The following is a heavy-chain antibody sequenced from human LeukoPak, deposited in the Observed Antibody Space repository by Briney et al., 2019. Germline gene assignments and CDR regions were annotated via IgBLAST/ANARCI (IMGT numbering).Heavy chain of an antibody. CDR2: IKQDGSEK. Sequence: GGSLRLSCAASGFTFSSYWMSWVRQAPGKGLEWVANIKQDGSEKYYVDSVKGRFTISRDNAKNSLYLQMNSLRAEDMAVYYCARDRDSSGYYSPSYFDYWGQGTLVTVSS. V-gene: IGHV3-7*04. CDR1: GFTFSSYW. CDR3: ARDRDSSGYYSPSYFDY. D-gene: IGHD3-22*01. J-gene: IGHJ4*02.